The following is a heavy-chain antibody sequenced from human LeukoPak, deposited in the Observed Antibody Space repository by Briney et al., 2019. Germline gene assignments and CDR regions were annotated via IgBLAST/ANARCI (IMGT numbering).Heavy chain of an antibody. Sequence: SETPSLTCTVSGGSISSYYWSWIRQPPGKGLEWIGYIYYSGSTNYNPSLKSRVTISVDTSKNQFSLKLSSVTAADTAVYYCARGSEGLRLGELSFLFDYWGQGTLVTVSS. D-gene: IGHD3-16*02. J-gene: IGHJ4*02. CDR2: IYYSGST. CDR3: ARGSEGLRLGELSFLFDY. CDR1: GGSISSYY. V-gene: IGHV4-59*01.